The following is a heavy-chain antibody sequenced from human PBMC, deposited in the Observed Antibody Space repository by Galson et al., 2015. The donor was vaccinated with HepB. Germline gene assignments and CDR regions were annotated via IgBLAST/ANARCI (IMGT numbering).Heavy chain of an antibody. J-gene: IGHJ4*02. CDR3: ARGRYYDFWTGYYRRYYFDY. V-gene: IGHV4-34*01. CDR2: INHSGST. D-gene: IGHD3-3*01. CDR1: GGSFSGFH. Sequence: ETLSLTCAVYGGSFSGFHWSWIRQPPGKGLGWIGEINHSGSTKYTPSLKSRVAISVDTSKNQFSLKLSSVTAADTAVYFCARGRYYDFWTGYYRRYYFDYWGQGTLVTVSS.